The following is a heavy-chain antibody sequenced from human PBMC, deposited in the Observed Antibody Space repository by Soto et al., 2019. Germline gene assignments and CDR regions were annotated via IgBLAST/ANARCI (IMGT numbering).Heavy chain of an antibody. J-gene: IGHJ4*02. Sequence: ASVKVSCKASGGTFSSYAISWVRQAPGQGLEWMGGIIPIFGTANYAQKFQGRVTITADESTSTAYMELSSLRSEDTAVYYCARTGKYCSSTSCYPYYFDYWGQGTLVTVSS. CDR3: ARTGKYCSSTSCYPYYFDY. CDR1: GGTFSSYA. CDR2: IIPIFGTA. D-gene: IGHD2-2*01. V-gene: IGHV1-69*13.